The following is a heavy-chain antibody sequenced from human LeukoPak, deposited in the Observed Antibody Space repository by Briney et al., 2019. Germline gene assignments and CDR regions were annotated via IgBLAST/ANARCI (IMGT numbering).Heavy chain of an antibody. CDR2: IYYTGST. Sequence: SETLSLTCTVSGGSISTYYWSWIRQPPGKGLEWIGYIYYTGSTSYNPSLKSRVTISVDTSKNQFSLKLSSVTAADTAVYYCVRVNDYDNSGYYQLDYWGQGTLVTVSS. CDR1: GGSISTYY. D-gene: IGHD3-22*01. V-gene: IGHV4-59*01. CDR3: VRVNDYDNSGYYQLDY. J-gene: IGHJ4*02.